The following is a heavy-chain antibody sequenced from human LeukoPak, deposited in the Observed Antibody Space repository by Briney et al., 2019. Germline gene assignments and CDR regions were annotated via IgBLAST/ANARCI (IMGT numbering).Heavy chain of an antibody. CDR2: IYYSGST. Sequence: SETLSLTCTVSGGSISSSSYYWGWIRQPPGKGLEWIGSIYYSGSTYYNPSLKSRVTISVDTSKNQFSLKLSSVTAADTAVYYCARNMITFGGVIVQLRAFDIWGQGTMVTVSS. CDR1: GGSISSSSYY. V-gene: IGHV4-39*01. CDR3: ARNMITFGGVIVQLRAFDI. J-gene: IGHJ3*02. D-gene: IGHD3-16*02.